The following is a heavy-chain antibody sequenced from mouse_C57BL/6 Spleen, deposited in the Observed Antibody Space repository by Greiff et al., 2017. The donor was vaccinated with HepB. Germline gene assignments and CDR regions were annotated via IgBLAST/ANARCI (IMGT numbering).Heavy chain of an antibody. Sequence: EVQRVESGGGLVKPGGSLKLSCAASGFTFSDYGMHWVRQAPEKGLEWVAYISSGSSTIYYADTVKGQFTISRDHAKNTRCLQMTSLRSEDTSMYYSARRGWLLHYYYAMDYWGQGTSVTVSS. CDR2: ISSGSSTI. CDR1: GFTFSDYG. V-gene: IGHV5-17*01. J-gene: IGHJ4*01. CDR3: ARRGWLLHYYYAMDY. D-gene: IGHD2-3*01.